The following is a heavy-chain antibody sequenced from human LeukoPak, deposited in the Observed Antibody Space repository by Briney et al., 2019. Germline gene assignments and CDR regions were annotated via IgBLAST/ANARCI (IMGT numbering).Heavy chain of an antibody. J-gene: IGHJ4*02. CDR1: GGSISSSSSY. CDR3: ARHHRSGWYELDY. D-gene: IGHD6-19*01. Sequence: SETLSLTCTVSGGSISSSSSYWGWIRQPPGKGLEWIGSIYYSGTTYYNPSLKSRVTISVDTSKNQFSLKLSSVTAADTAVYYCARHHRSGWYELDYWGQGTLVTVSS. V-gene: IGHV4-39*01. CDR2: IYYSGTT.